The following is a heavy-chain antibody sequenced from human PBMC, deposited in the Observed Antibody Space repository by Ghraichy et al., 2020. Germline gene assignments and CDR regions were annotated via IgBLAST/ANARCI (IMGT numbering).Heavy chain of an antibody. D-gene: IGHD3-3*01. CDR3: ARGRDHITIFGVVISPTHFDY. CDR2: IKHSGST. Sequence: SETLSLTCAVYGGSFSDYYWSWIRQPPGKGLEWIGEIKHSGSTNYNPSFKSRVTISVDTSKNQFSLKLSSVTAADTAVYYCARGRDHITIFGVVISPTHFDYWGQGTLVTVSS. J-gene: IGHJ4*02. V-gene: IGHV4-34*01. CDR1: GGSFSDYY.